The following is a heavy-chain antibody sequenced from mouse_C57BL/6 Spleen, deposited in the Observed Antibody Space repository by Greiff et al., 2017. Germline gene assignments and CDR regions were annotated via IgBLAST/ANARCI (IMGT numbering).Heavy chain of an antibody. CDR2: IDPETGGT. CDR1: GYTFTDYE. V-gene: IGHV1-15*01. J-gene: IGHJ2*01. CDR3: TRGLISTVVATAY. D-gene: IGHD1-1*01. Sequence: QVQLQQSGAELVRPGASVTLSCKASGYTFTDYEMHWVKQTPVHGLEWIGAIDPETGGTAYNQKFKGKAILTADKSSSTAYMELRSLTSEDSAVYYCTRGLISTVVATAYWGQGTILTVSA.